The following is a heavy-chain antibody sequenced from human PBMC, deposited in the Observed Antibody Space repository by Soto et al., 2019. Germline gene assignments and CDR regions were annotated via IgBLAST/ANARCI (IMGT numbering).Heavy chain of an antibody. D-gene: IGHD2-2*01. CDR1: GFTFSSYG. Sequence: GGSLRLSCAASGFTFSSYGMHWVRQAPGKGLEWVAVIWYDGSNKYYADSVKGRFTISRDNSKNTLYLQMNSLRAEDTAVYYCAREQQLPLANYYYGMDVWGQGTTVTVSS. CDR2: IWYDGSNK. V-gene: IGHV3-33*01. CDR3: AREQQLPLANYYYGMDV. J-gene: IGHJ6*02.